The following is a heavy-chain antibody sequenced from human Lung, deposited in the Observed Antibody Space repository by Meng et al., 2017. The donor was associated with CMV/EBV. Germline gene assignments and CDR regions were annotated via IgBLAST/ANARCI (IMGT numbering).Heavy chain of an antibody. J-gene: IGHJ5*02. CDR1: GGSSRSSSHY. CDR3: ARVWANGEGWFDP. CDR2: IYYSGLT. Sequence: LPVKESGPGLGKPSGTRSLTCTVSGGSSRSSSHYLGLIRQPPGKGLEWIGNIYYSGLTSNTPSLKSRVTISVDTSKNQFSLKLSSVTAADTAVFYCARVWANGEGWFDPWGQGTLVTVSS. V-gene: IGHV4-39*07. D-gene: IGHD2-8*01.